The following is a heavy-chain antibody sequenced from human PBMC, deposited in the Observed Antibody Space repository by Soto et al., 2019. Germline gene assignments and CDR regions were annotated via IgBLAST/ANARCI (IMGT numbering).Heavy chain of an antibody. Sequence: PSETVSLTCTVSGDSINIDNYYWSWIRQPPGKGLEWIGYIYYTGSTNYNPSLKSRVTISVDTSKNHFSLKLSSVTAADTAMYYCARDGYTLTPNYYYGIHVWGQGTTVTVSS. D-gene: IGHD4-4*01. CDR3: ARDGYTLTPNYYYGIHV. CDR1: GDSINIDNYY. V-gene: IGHV4-61*03. J-gene: IGHJ6*02. CDR2: IYYTGST.